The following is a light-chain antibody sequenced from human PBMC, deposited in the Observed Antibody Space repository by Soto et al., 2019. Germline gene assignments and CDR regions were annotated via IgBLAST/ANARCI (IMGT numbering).Light chain of an antibody. J-gene: IGKJ4*01. V-gene: IGKV1-5*01. CDR1: QSISHQ. Sequence: DIQMTQSPSTLSASVGDRVTVTCRASQSISHQLAWYQQKPGKAPNLLITGASSLNGGVPSRFSGSGSGTEFTLTIISLQPDDSATYYCQHYESYPVTFGGGTKVEIK. CDR3: QHYESYPVT. CDR2: GAS.